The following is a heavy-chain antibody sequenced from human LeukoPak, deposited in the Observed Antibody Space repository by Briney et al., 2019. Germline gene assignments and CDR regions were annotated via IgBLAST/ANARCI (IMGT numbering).Heavy chain of an antibody. CDR2: INPNRCGT. D-gene: IGHD2-15*01. J-gene: IGHJ4*02. Sequence: GASVKVSCKASGHTFTEYYMLCVRRAPGQGLEWMGRINPNRCGTHYAQKFQGRVSMTRDTSISTAYMELSRLRSDDTAVYFCAPSFACGGGTCYSGYYSDYWGKGTLVSVSS. V-gene: IGHV1-2*06. CDR3: APSFACGGGTCYSGYYSDY. CDR1: GHTFTEYY.